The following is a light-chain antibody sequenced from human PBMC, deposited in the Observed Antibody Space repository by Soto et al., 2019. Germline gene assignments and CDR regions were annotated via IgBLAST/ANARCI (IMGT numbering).Light chain of an antibody. J-gene: IGKJ2*01. V-gene: IGKV4-1*01. Sequence: DIVMTXSPDSLAVSLGERATINCKSSQSVLYSSNNKNYLAWYQQKPGQPPKLLIYWASTRESGVPDRFSGSGSGTDFTLTISSLQAEDVAVYYCQQYYSTPPYTFGQGTKLEIK. CDR1: QSVLYSSNNKNY. CDR2: WAS. CDR3: QQYYSTPPYT.